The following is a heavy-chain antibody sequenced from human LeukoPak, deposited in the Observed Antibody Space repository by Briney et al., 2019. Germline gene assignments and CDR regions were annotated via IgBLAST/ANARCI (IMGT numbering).Heavy chain of an antibody. CDR2: ISSSSNYI. CDR3: AKGLRHSDPYFDQ. D-gene: IGHD3-9*01. CDR1: GFSFSDYS. Sequence: GGSLRLSCAATGFSFSDYSMNWVRQAPGKGLEWASVISSSSNYIYYADSLKGRFAISRDNAKSSLYLQMSSLRAEDTAVYYCAKGLRHSDPYFDQWGQGSLVTVSS. V-gene: IGHV3-21*01. J-gene: IGHJ4*02.